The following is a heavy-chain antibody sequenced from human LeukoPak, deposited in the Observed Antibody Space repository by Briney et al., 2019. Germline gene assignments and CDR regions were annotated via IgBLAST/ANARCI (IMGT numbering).Heavy chain of an antibody. D-gene: IGHD3-3*01. V-gene: IGHV4-38-2*01. CDR2: NYHGGST. CDR3: AAAYYDFWSGYSAFDI. J-gene: IGHJ3*02. CDR1: GYSISSGYY. Sequence: SETLSLTCAVSGYSISSGYYWCWRRQPPGKGLEWIGSNYHGGSTYYNPSLKSRVTISVDTSKHQFSMKLSSATAADTALYYWAAAYYDFWSGYSAFDIWGQGTMVTVSS.